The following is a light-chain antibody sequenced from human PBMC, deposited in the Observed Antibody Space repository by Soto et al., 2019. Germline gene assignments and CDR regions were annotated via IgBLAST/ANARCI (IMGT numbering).Light chain of an antibody. CDR2: GAS. V-gene: IGKV3-15*01. J-gene: IGKJ1*01. CDR3: QQHNNWPPWT. CDR1: QSVGSN. Sequence: EIVLTQRPGTMSVPPGGRATLSCRPSQSVGSNVAWYQQKPGQPPRLLIYGASTRAAGVPARFSGSGYGRQFSLTISSLQSEDFAIYHCQQHNNWPPWTFGQGTKVDIK.